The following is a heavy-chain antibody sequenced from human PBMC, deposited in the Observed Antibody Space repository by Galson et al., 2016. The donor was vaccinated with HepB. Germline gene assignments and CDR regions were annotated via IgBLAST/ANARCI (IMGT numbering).Heavy chain of an antibody. CDR3: AKGDDFWSGYYGGL. D-gene: IGHD3-3*01. V-gene: IGHV3-23*01. Sequence: SLRLSCAASGFTFSSYAMSWVRQAPGKGLEWVSGTSGTGGTTYYADSVKGRFTISRDNSKNTLYLRMNSLRAEDTAVYYCAKGDDFWSGYYGGLWGQGTLVTVSS. J-gene: IGHJ4*02. CDR2: TSGTGGTT. CDR1: GFTFSSYA.